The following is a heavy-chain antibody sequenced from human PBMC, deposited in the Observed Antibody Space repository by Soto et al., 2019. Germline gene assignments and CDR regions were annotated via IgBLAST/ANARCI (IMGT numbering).Heavy chain of an antibody. Sequence: QVQLVQSGAEVKKPGASVKVSCTASGYTFTSYAIHWVRQAPGQRLEWMGWVNAGNGNTKYSQNLQGRVTITRDTTASTAYMELSSLRSEDTAVYYCARDVGYNWNLIDYWGQGTLVTVSS. CDR3: ARDVGYNWNLIDY. CDR2: VNAGNGNT. J-gene: IGHJ4*02. V-gene: IGHV1-3*01. D-gene: IGHD1-20*01. CDR1: GYTFTSYA.